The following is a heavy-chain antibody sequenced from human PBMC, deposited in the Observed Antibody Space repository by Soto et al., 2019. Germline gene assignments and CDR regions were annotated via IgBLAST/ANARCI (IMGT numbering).Heavy chain of an antibody. J-gene: IGHJ5*02. CDR3: AGAPNPYSSSSGWFDP. CDR2: INPNSGGT. Sequence: GASVKVSCKASGYTFTGYYMHWVRQAPGQGLEWMGWINPNSGGTNYAQKFQGRVTMTRDTSISTAYMELSRLRSDDTAVYYCAGAPNPYSSSSGWFDPWGQGTLVTVSS. D-gene: IGHD6-6*01. CDR1: GYTFTGYY. V-gene: IGHV1-2*02.